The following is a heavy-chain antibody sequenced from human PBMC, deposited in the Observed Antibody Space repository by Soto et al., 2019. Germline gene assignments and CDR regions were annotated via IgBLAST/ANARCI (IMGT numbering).Heavy chain of an antibody. CDR2: INSDGSST. V-gene: IGHV3-74*01. Sequence: GGSLRLSCAASGFTFSSYWMHWVRQAPGKGLVWVSRINSDGSSTSYADSVKGRFTISRDNAKNTLYLQMNSLRAEDTAVYYCASLQRWLAPYYYYGMDVWGQGTTVSVSS. CDR1: GFTFSSYW. CDR3: ASLQRWLAPYYYYGMDV. D-gene: IGHD6-19*01. J-gene: IGHJ6*02.